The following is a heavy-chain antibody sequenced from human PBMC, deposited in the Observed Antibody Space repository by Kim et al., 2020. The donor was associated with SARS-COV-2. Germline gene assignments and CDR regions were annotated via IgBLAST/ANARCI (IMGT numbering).Heavy chain of an antibody. CDR2: IWNDGSTK. J-gene: IGHJ6*01. CDR3: AKRSGDWGMDV. V-gene: IGHV3-33*03. Sequence: GGSLRLSCAASGFTFSNYGMHWVRQAPGKGLEWVAVIWNDGSTKYDEASVKGRFIISRDNSKNTLYLQMNSLTADDTAEYYGAKRSGDWGMDVGGHGST. D-gene: IGHD1-26*01. CDR1: GFTFSNYG.